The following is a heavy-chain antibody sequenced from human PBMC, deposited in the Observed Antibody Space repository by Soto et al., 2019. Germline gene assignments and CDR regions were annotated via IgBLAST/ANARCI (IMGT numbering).Heavy chain of an antibody. D-gene: IGHD6-19*01. V-gene: IGHV1-18*04. J-gene: IGHJ6*02. CDR1: GYTFTSYG. Sequence: GASVKVSCKASGYTFTSYGISWVRQAPGQGLEWMGWISVYNGNTNYAQKLQGRVTMTTDTSTSTAYMELRSLRSDDTAVYYCAREPLGGGWRHIYGMDVWGQGTTVTVSS. CDR3: AREPLGGGWRHIYGMDV. CDR2: ISVYNGNT.